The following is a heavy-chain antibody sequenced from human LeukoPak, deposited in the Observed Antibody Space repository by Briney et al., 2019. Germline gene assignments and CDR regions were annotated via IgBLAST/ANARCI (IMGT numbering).Heavy chain of an antibody. V-gene: IGHV3-74*01. CDR1: GFTFSSYW. CDR3: ARRRHYYDSSGYSDY. CDR2: INSDGSST. D-gene: IGHD3-22*01. Sequence: PGRSLRLSCAASGFTFSSYWMHWVRQAPGKGLVWVSLINSDGSSTSYADSVKGRFTISRDNAKNTLYLQMNSLRAEDTAVYYCARRRHYYDSSGYSDYWGQGTLVTVSS. J-gene: IGHJ4*02.